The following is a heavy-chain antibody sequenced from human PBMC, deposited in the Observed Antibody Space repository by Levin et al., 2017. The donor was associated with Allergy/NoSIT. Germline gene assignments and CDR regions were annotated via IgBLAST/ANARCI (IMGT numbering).Heavy chain of an antibody. V-gene: IGHV4-30-2*01. CDR3: ARARDYSMPQPFDY. CDR2: IYHSGST. Sequence: SETLSLTCAVSGGSISSGGYSWSWIRQPPGKGLEWIGYIYHSGSTYYNPSLKSRVTISVDRSKNQFSLKLSSVTAADTAVYYCARARDYSMPQPFDYWGQGTLVTVSS. J-gene: IGHJ4*02. D-gene: IGHD4-17*01. CDR1: GGSISSGGYS.